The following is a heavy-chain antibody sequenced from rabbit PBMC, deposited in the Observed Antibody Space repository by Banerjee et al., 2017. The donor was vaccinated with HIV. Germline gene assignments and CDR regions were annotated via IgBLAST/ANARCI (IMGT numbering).Heavy chain of an antibody. Sequence: QLVESGGGLVTLGGSLKLSCKASGFDFSSYYMSWVRQASGKGLEWIGYIEPVFGSAYYANWVNGRFTISSHNAQNTVSLQMNNLTAADTATYFCARGKGGAGDGCDLRGPGTLVTVS. D-gene: IGHD2-1*01. CDR1: GFDFSSYY. J-gene: IGHJ4*01. CDR3: ARGKGGAGDGCDL. V-gene: IGHV1S7*01. CDR2: IEPVFGSA.